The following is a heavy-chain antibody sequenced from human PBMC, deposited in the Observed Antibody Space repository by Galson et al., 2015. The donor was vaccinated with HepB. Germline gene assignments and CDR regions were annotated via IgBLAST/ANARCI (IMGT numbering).Heavy chain of an antibody. Sequence: VKVSCKASVYSFTSYGISWVRQAPGQGLEWMGWISIYTGDTNYAENLQGRVTMTRDTSTTTAYMELRSLRSDDTAVYYCATDDSGDFDYWGQGTLVTVSS. J-gene: IGHJ4*02. CDR2: ISIYTGDT. V-gene: IGHV1-18*01. D-gene: IGHD4-11*01. CDR1: VYSFTSYG. CDR3: ATDDSGDFDY.